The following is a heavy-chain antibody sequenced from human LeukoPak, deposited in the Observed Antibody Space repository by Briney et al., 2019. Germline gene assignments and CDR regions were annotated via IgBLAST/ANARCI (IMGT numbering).Heavy chain of an antibody. V-gene: IGHV1-2*02. CDR2: INPNSGGT. Sequence: ASVKVSCKASGYTFTGYYMHWVRQAPGQGLEWMGWINPNSGGTNYAQKFQGRVTMTRDTSISTAYMELSRLRSDDTAVYYCARDRDCSGGSCYFLLGPPFENWFDPWGQGTLVTVSS. D-gene: IGHD2-15*01. CDR1: GYTFTGYY. J-gene: IGHJ5*02. CDR3: ARDRDCSGGSCYFLLGPPFENWFDP.